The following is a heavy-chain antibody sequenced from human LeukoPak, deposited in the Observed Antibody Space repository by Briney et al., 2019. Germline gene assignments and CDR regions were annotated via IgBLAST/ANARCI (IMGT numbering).Heavy chain of an antibody. CDR2: IYSGGST. D-gene: IGHD6-19*01. Sequence: PGGSLRLSCAASGFTVSSNYMSWVRQAPGKGLEWVSVIYSGGSTYYADAVKGRFTISRDNSKNTLYLQMNSLRGEDTAVYYCARDPYSSAWYHYYYGMDVWGQGTTVTVPS. J-gene: IGHJ6*02. V-gene: IGHV3-66*01. CDR1: GFTVSSNY. CDR3: ARDPYSSAWYHYYYGMDV.